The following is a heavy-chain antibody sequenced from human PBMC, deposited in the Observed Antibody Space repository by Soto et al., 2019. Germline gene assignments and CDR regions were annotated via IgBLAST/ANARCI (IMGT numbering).Heavy chain of an antibody. CDR1: GGSISSGGYY. J-gene: IGHJ6*03. V-gene: IGHV4-31*03. CDR2: IYYSGST. D-gene: IGHD6-6*01. CDR3: ARDRGAARGYYYYYMDV. Sequence: TLSLTCTVSGGSISSGGYYWSWIRQHPGKGLEWIGYIYYSGSTYYNPSLKSRVTISVDTSKNQFSLKLSSVTAADTAVYYCARDRGAARGYYYYYMDVWGKGTTVTVSS.